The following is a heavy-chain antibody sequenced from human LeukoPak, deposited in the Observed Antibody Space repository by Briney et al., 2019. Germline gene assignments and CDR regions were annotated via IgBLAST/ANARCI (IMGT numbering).Heavy chain of an antibody. D-gene: IGHD3-16*01. CDR1: GFTLSDYD. CDR3: GRAFPPLRTSSAGDL. J-gene: IGHJ4*02. Sequence: GGSLRLSCSASGFTLSDYDMNWVRQAPGKGLEWVSSISGLSSYTYYGESVKGRFSISRDNAKNSLYLQMNSLGAEDTATYYCGRAFPPLRTSSAGDLWGQGILVTVSS. V-gene: IGHV3-21*01. CDR2: ISGLSSYT.